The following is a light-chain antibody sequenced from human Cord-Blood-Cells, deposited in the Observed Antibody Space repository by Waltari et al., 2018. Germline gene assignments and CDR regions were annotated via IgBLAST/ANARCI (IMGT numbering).Light chain of an antibody. CDR1: SSDVGSYNL. J-gene: IGLJ3*02. V-gene: IGLV2-23*01. CDR2: EGS. CDR3: CSYAGSSTV. Sequence: QSALTQPASVSGSPGQSITISCTGTSSDVGSYNLVSWYQQHPGKAPKLMIYEGSKRPSGVSKRVSGSKSGNTASLTISGLQAEDEADYYCCSYAGSSTVFGGGTKLTVL.